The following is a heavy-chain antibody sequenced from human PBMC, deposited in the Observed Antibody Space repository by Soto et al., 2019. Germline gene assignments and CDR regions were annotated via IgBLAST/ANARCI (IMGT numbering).Heavy chain of an antibody. J-gene: IGHJ4*02. CDR2: ISSSSSYI. D-gene: IGHD2-2*01. Sequence: GGSLRLACAASGFTFSSYSMNWVRQAPGKGLEWVSSISSSSSYIYYADSVKGRFTISRDNAKNSLYLQMNSLRAEDTAVYYCARDPCSSTSCYPYYFDYWGQGTLVTVSS. CDR3: ARDPCSSTSCYPYYFDY. V-gene: IGHV3-21*01. CDR1: GFTFSSYS.